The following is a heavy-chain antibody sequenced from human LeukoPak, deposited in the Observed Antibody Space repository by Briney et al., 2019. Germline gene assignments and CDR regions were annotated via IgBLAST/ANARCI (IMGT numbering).Heavy chain of an antibody. CDR1: GLTFGRFG. V-gene: IGHV3-33*05. CDR3: AREDWTYGHGGFDL. CDR2: IQNDGSKT. J-gene: IGHJ3*01. D-gene: IGHD3/OR15-3a*01. Sequence: GRSLRLSCVASGLTFGRFGMHWVRQAPGKGLECVAAIQNDGSKTYYADYVEGRFTISRDNSKNTLSLQMNSLRADDTALYYCAREDWTYGHGGFDLWGQGTMVTVSP.